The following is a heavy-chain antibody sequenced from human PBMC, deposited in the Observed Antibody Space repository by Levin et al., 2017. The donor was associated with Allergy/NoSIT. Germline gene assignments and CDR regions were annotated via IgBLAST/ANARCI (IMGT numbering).Heavy chain of an antibody. V-gene: IGHV4-59*01. Sequence: SETLSLTCTVSGGSISSYYWSWIRQPPGKGLEWIGYIYYSGSTNYNPSLKSRVTISVDTSKNQFSLKLSSVTAADTAVYYCSYGSGPYYFDYWGQGTLVTVSS. CDR2: IYYSGST. CDR1: GGSISSYY. CDR3: SYGSGPYYFDY. D-gene: IGHD3-10*01. J-gene: IGHJ4*02.